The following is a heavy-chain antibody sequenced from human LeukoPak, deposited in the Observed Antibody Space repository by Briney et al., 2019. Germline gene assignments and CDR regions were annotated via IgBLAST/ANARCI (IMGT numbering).Heavy chain of an antibody. CDR3: ASPYCSGGTCYAHDAFDI. J-gene: IGHJ3*02. Sequence: GASVKVSCKASGYTFTSYGISWVRQAPGQGLEWMGWVSVYNGNTNYAQKLQGRVTMTTDTSTSTAYMELRSLRSDDTAVYYCASPYCSGGTCYAHDAFDIWGQGTMGTVSS. V-gene: IGHV1-18*01. CDR1: GYTFTSYG. CDR2: VSVYNGNT. D-gene: IGHD2-15*01.